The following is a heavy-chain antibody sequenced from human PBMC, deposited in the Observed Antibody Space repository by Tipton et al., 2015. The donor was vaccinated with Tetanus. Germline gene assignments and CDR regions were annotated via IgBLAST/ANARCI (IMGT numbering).Heavy chain of an antibody. CDR3: ASDPALMGNFDY. D-gene: IGHD2-2*01. J-gene: IGHJ4*02. CDR2: IDYRGNT. V-gene: IGHV4-31*03. Sequence: TLSLTCTVSGDSIDGGFKNWGWIRQQPGKGLEWIGYIDYRGNTYYNPSLRRRVTFSFDTSENQFSLKLTSVTAADTAVYYCASDPALMGNFDYWGQVTLVTVSS. CDR1: GDSIDGGFKN.